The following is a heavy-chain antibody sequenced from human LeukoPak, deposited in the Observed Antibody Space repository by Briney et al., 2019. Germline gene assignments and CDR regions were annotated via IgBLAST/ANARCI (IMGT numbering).Heavy chain of an antibody. V-gene: IGHV4-59*12. D-gene: IGHD1-26*01. CDR3: ASFGANTPGCIDY. Sequence: SETLPLTCTVSGGSISSYYWSWIRQPPGKGLEWIGYIYYSGSTNYNPSLKSRVTISVDTSKNQFSLKLSSVTAADTAVYYCASFGANTPGCIDYWGQGTLVTVSS. J-gene: IGHJ4*02. CDR2: IYYSGST. CDR1: GGSISSYY.